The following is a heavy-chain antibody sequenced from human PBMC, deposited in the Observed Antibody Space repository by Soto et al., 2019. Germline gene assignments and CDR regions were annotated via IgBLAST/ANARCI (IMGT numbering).Heavy chain of an antibody. V-gene: IGHV4-30-4*01. CDR2: IFSSGST. Sequence: TSETLSLTCTGSGGSISSGDYYWSWIRQPPGKGLEWIAYIFSSGSTYYNPSLKSRITMSVDTSKNQFSLKVISVTAADTAMYYCARGRGYYYDSSGFNWFDPWGQGTLVTVS. J-gene: IGHJ5*02. CDR3: ARGRGYYYDSSGFNWFDP. D-gene: IGHD3-22*01. CDR1: GGSISSGDYY.